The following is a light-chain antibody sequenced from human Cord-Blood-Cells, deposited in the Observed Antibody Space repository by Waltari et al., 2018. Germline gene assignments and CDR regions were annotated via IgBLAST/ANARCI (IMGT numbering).Light chain of an antibody. CDR3: YSTDSSGNHKV. CDR1: ALPKKY. J-gene: IGLJ3*02. Sequence: SYELTPPPSVSVSPGQTARITCPGDALPKKYAYWYQQKSGQPPVLVIYEDSKRPSGIPERFSGSSSGTMATLTISGAQVEDEADYYCYSTDSSGNHKVFGGGTKLTVL. CDR2: EDS. V-gene: IGLV3-10*01.